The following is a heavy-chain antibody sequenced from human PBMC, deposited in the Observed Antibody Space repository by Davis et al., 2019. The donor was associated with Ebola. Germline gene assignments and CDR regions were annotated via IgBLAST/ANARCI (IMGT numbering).Heavy chain of an antibody. J-gene: IGHJ5*02. D-gene: IGHD6-13*01. CDR1: GFTFSSYE. V-gene: IGHV3-48*03. CDR3: AKAAGIAAAGTWNWFDP. CDR2: ISSSGSTI. Sequence: GGSLRLSCAASGFTFSSYEMNWVRQAPGKGLEWVSYISSSGSTIYYADSVKGRFTISRDNSKNTLYLQMNSLRAEDTAVYYCAKAAGIAAAGTWNWFDPWGQGTLVTVSS.